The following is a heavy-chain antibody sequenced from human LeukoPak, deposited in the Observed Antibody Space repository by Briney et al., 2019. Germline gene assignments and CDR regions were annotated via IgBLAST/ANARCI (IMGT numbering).Heavy chain of an antibody. J-gene: IGHJ4*02. V-gene: IGHV3-30*18. CDR2: ISYDGSNK. CDR1: GFIFSSYG. Sequence: GGSLRLSCAASGFIFSSYGMHWVRQAPGKGLEWVAVISYDGSNKYYADSVKGRFTISRDNSKNTLYLQMNSLSAEDTAVYYCTKDQSLWVVNYYSDYWGQGNLVTVSS. D-gene: IGHD3-22*01. CDR3: TKDQSLWVVNYYSDY.